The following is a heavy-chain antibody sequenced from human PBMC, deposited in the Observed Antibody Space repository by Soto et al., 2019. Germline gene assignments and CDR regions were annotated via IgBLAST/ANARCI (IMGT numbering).Heavy chain of an antibody. CDR1: GRSFSRYY. D-gene: IGHD1-1*01. J-gene: IGHJ5*02. CDR3: VRDGTKTLRDWFDP. V-gene: IGHV4-34*01. CDR2: LNHSEST. Sequence: SETPFPTCAVYGRSFSRYYLRWIRQPPGQGLEWIGGLNHSESTNYNPSLKSRVMMSVATSKKQFSLKLRAVTAADTAIYYCVRDGTKTLRDWFDPWGQAISLTVSS.